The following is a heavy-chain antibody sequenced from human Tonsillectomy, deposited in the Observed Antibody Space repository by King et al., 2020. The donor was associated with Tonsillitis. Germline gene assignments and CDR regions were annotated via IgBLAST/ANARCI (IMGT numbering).Heavy chain of an antibody. D-gene: IGHD6-6*01. CDR2: IYSGGST. CDR3: ATEYSSSTGAFSTLI. Sequence: VKLVESGGGLIQPGGSLRLSCAASGFTVSSNYMSWVRQAPGKGLEWVSVIYSGGSTYYADSVKGRFTISRDNSKNTLYLQMNSLRAEDTAVYYCATEYSSSTGAFSTLIWGQGTMVTVSS. V-gene: IGHV3-53*01. CDR1: GFTVSSNY. J-gene: IGHJ3*02.